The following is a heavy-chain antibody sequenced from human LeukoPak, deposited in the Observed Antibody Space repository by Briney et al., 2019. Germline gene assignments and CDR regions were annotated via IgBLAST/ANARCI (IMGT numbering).Heavy chain of an antibody. CDR2: INPNSGDT. V-gene: IGHV1-2*02. J-gene: IGHJ4*02. D-gene: IGHD3-16*01. Sequence: ASVKVSCKASGYTFTGYYMHWVRQAPGQGLEWMGWINPNSGDTKYSQKFQGRVTMTRDTSISTAYMELSRLRSDDTAVYYCATQRGSYLWGTDFDYWGQGTLVAVSS. CDR3: ATQRGSYLWGTDFDY. CDR1: GYTFTGYY.